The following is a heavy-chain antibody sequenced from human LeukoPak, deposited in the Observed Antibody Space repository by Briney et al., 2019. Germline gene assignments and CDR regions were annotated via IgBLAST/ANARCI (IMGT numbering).Heavy chain of an antibody. Sequence: ASVKVSCKASGGTFSSYAISWVRQAPGQGLEWMGGIIPIFGTANYAQKFQGRVTITADESTSTAYMELSSLRVEDTAVYYCARYLGYCTNDVCYKRSWYFDLWGRGTLVTVSS. CDR2: IIPIFGTA. CDR1: GGTFSSYA. D-gene: IGHD2-8*01. V-gene: IGHV1-69*01. CDR3: ARYLGYCTNDVCYKRSWYFDL. J-gene: IGHJ2*01.